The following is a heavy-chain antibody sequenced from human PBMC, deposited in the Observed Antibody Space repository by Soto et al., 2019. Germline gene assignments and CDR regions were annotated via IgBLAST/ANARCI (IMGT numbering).Heavy chain of an antibody. CDR1: GFTFSQHW. V-gene: IGHV3-7*01. CDR2: IKEDGSDK. D-gene: IGHD6-6*01. J-gene: IGHJ4*02. CDR3: VRDGGQLEDYFDY. Sequence: PGGSLRLSCAASGFTFSQHWMSWVRQAPGKGLEWVVNIKEDGSDKYYVDSVKGRFTISRDNAKNSLYLQLSSLRAEDTAVYWCVRDGGQLEDYFDYWGQGTMVTVSS.